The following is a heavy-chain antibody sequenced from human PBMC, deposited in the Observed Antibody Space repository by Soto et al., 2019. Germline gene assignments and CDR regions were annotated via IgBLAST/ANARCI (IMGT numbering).Heavy chain of an antibody. V-gene: IGHV1-58*01. Sequence: SVKVSCKASGFTFTSSAVQWVRQARGQRLEWIGWIVVGSGNTNYAQKFQERVTITRDMATSPAYMELSSLRSEDTAVYYCARGLLSSGYYQNYYYYGMDVWGQGTTVTVSS. CDR3: ARGLLSSGYYQNYYYYGMDV. J-gene: IGHJ6*02. CDR1: GFTFTSSA. D-gene: IGHD3-22*01. CDR2: IVVGSGNT.